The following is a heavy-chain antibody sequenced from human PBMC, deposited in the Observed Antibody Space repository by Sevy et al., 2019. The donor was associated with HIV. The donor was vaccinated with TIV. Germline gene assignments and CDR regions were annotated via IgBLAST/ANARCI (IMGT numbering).Heavy chain of an antibody. V-gene: IGHV1-69*13. CDR2: IIPISATA. CDR1: GGTFSSYA. J-gene: IGHJ3*02. Sequence: ASVKVSCKAFGGTFSSYAISWVRQAPGQGLEWMGGIIPISATANYAQKFQGRVTITADESTSKAYMGMSGLRSEDTAVYYCASTDYYDSDGYYLYAFDIWGQGTVVTVSS. D-gene: IGHD3-22*01. CDR3: ASTDYYDSDGYYLYAFDI.